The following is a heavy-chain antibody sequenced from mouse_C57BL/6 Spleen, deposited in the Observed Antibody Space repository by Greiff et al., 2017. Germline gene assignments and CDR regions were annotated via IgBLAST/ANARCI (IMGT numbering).Heavy chain of an antibody. CDR1: GYTFTTYP. V-gene: IGHV1-47*01. D-gene: IGHD2-5*01. CDR3: ARSRPYSNYDYAMDY. CDR2: FHPYNDDT. J-gene: IGHJ4*01. Sequence: QVHVKQSGAELVKPGASVKMSCKASGYTFTTYPIEWMKQNHGKSLEWIGNFHPYNDDTKYNEKFKGKATLTVEKSSSTVYLELSRLTSDDSAVYYGARSRPYSNYDYAMDYWGQGTSVTVSS.